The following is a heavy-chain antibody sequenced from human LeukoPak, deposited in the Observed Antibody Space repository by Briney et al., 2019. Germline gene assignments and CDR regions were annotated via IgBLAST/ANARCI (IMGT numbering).Heavy chain of an antibody. CDR3: ARDAIAKQVEMDY. J-gene: IGHJ4*02. CDR2: ISSSSRYI. Sequence: PGGSLRLSCAASGFTFSSYSMHWVRQAPGKGLDGVSSISSSSRYIDYAASVKGRFTISRNNAKNSVYLQMDRLRAQDTGVYYCARDAIAKQVEMDYWGQGTLVTVSS. V-gene: IGHV3-21*01. D-gene: IGHD6-6*01. CDR1: GFTFSSYS.